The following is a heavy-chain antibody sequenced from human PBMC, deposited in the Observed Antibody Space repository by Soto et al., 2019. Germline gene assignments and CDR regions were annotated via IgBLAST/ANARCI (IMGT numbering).Heavy chain of an antibody. V-gene: IGHV4-59*01. D-gene: IGHD2-15*01. CDR1: GGSISNYY. CDR2: IYYSGST. J-gene: IGHJ3*02. CDR3: ARNSGHSTYPDDAFDI. Sequence: LSLTCTVSGGSISNYYWSWIRQPPGKGLEWIGYIYYSGSTKYNPSLKSRVTMSVDTSNNQLSLKLNSVTAADTAVYYCARNSGHSTYPDDAFDIWGQGTMVTVSS.